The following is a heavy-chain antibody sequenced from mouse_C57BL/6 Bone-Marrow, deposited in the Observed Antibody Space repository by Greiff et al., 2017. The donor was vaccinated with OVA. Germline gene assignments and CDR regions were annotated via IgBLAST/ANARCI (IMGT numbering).Heavy chain of an antibody. J-gene: IGHJ2*01. CDR2: IYPGDGGT. CDR1: GYAFSSSW. V-gene: IGHV1-82*01. Sequence: VQLQQSGPELVKPGASVKISCKASGYAFSSSWMNWVKQRPGTGLEWIGRIYPGDGGTNYNGKFKGKATLTADKSSSTAYMQLSSLTSEDSAVYFCARHEDGYYASYFDYWGQGTTLTVSS. D-gene: IGHD2-3*01. CDR3: ARHEDGYYASYFDY.